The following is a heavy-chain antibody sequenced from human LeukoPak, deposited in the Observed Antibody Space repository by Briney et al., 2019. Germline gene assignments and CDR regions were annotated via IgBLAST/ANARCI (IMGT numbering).Heavy chain of an antibody. D-gene: IGHD3-10*01. Sequence: SGGSLRLSCAASGFTFDDYAMHWVRQAPGKGLEWVSGISWNSGSIGYADSVKGRFTISRDNAKNSLYLQMNSLRAEDTALYYCVKSRFGELLSHFDPWGQGTLVTVSS. V-gene: IGHV3-9*01. CDR3: VKSRFGELLSHFDP. CDR2: ISWNSGSI. CDR1: GFTFDDYA. J-gene: IGHJ5*02.